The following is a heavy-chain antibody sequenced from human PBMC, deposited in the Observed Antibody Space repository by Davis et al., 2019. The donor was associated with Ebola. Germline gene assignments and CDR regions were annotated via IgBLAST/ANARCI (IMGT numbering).Heavy chain of an antibody. V-gene: IGHV3-21*01. CDR1: GFTFSSYS. Sequence: GESLKISCAASGFTFSSYSMNWVRQAPGKGLEWVSSISSSSSYIYYADSVKGRFTISRDNAKNSLYLQMNSLRAEDTAVYYCARGESGYYWDQGTLVTVSS. D-gene: IGHD6-25*01. CDR2: ISSSSSYI. CDR3: ARGESGYY. J-gene: IGHJ4*02.